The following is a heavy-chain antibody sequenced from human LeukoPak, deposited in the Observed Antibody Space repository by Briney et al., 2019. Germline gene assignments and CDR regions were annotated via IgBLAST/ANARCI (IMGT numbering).Heavy chain of an antibody. CDR2: IHYSGRT. D-gene: IGHD6-19*01. V-gene: IGHV4-61*01. CDR3: ARDGVAGGFDY. CDR1: GGSITSSSYY. J-gene: IGHJ4*02. Sequence: SETLSLTCTVSGGSITSSSYYWNLIRQAPGKGLEWIGYIHYSGRTNHNSSLKSRATISVDTSKNQYSLKLSSVTAADTAVYYCARDGVAGGFDYWGQGTLVTVSS.